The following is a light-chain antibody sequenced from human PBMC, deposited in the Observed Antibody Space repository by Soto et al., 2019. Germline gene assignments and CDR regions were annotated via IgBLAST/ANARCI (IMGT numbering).Light chain of an antibody. CDR1: SSDVGGYNY. J-gene: IGLJ1*01. V-gene: IGLV2-14*03. Sequence: QSALTQPASVSWSPGQSITISCTGTSSDVGGYNYVSWYQHHPGKAPKLMIYDVSNRPSGVSNRFSGSKSGNTASLTISGLQPEDEADYYCSSYTTSNTRQIVLGTGTKLTV. CDR2: DVS. CDR3: SSYTTSNTRQIV.